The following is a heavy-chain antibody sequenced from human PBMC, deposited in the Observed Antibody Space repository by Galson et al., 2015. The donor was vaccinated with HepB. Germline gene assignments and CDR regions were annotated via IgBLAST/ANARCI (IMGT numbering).Heavy chain of an antibody. CDR1: GFAFDTHA. V-gene: IGHV3-23*01. CDR3: AKGYGLFDS. CDR2: ISGNGDGT. D-gene: IGHD5-18*01. J-gene: IGHJ5*01. Sequence: SLRLSCAASGFAFDTHAMRWVRQAPGRGLEWISGISGNGDGTFYADSVKGRFTVSRDNSNNMLYLQMNSLRAEDAGLYFCAKGYGLFDSWGQGILVTVSS.